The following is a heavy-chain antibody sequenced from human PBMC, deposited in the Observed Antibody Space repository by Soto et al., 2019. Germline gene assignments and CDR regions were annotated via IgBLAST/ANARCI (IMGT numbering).Heavy chain of an antibody. D-gene: IGHD3-9*01. J-gene: IGHJ4*02. Sequence: SETLSLTCTVSGGSISSSSCYWGWIRQPPGKGLEWIGSIYYSGSTYYNPSLKSRVTISVDTSKNQFSLKLSSVTAADTAVYYCARLSPYYDILTGYYGSYFDYWGQGTLVTVSS. V-gene: IGHV4-39*01. CDR1: GGSISSSSCY. CDR3: ARLSPYYDILTGYYGSYFDY. CDR2: IYYSGST.